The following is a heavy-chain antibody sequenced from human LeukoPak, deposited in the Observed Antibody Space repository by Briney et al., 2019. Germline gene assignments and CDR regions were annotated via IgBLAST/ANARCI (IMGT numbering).Heavy chain of an antibody. CDR1: GFTFSDYY. CDR2: ISSSGSTI. J-gene: IGHJ4*02. D-gene: IGHD3-22*01. CDR3: ARDIGEGYDSSGYCDY. Sequence: GGSLRLSCAASGFTFSDYYMSWIRQAPGKGLEWVSYISSSGSTIYYADSVKGRFTISRDNAKNSLYLQMNSLRAEDTAVYYCARDIGEGYDSSGYCDYWGQGTLVTVSS. V-gene: IGHV3-11*01.